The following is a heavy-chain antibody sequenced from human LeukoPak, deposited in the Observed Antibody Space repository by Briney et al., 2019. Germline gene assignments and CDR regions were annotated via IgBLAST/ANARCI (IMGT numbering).Heavy chain of an antibody. D-gene: IGHD3-10*01. CDR1: GGTFSSYA. V-gene: IGHV1-69*06. CDR3: ARDLTMVRGVISPEYYFDY. CDR2: IIPIFGTA. Sequence: SVKVSCKASGGTFSSYAISWVRQAPGQGLEWMGGIIPIFGTANYAQKFQGRVTITADKSTSTAYMELSRLRSDDTAVYYCARDLTMVRGVISPEYYFDYWGQGTLVTVSS. J-gene: IGHJ4*02.